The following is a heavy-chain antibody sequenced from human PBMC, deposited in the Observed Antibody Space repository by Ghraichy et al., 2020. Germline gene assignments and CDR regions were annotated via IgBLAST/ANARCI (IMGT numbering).Heavy chain of an antibody. CDR1: GGSISSSSYY. CDR3: ASIAVAGEYYYYGMDV. CDR2: IYYSGST. Sequence: SETLSLTCTVSGGSISSSSYYWGWIRQPPGKGLEWIGSIYYSGSTYYNPSLKSRVTISVDTSKNQFSLKLSSVTAADTAVYYCASIAVAGEYYYYGMDVWGQGTTVTVSS. D-gene: IGHD6-19*01. J-gene: IGHJ6*02. V-gene: IGHV4-39*01.